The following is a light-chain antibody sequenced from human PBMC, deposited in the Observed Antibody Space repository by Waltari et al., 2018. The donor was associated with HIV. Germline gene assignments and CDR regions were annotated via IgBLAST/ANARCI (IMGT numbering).Light chain of an antibody. J-gene: IGLJ2*01. Sequence: SFELTQPPSVSVSPGQTARITCSGDELPKKYVYWYQQRSGQAPVMVIYEDVQRPYGIPEGFSGSSSGTVATLTISGAQVDDEADYYCFSTDTINNPLFGGGTKLTVL. V-gene: IGLV3-10*01. CDR1: ELPKKY. CDR2: EDV. CDR3: FSTDTINNPL.